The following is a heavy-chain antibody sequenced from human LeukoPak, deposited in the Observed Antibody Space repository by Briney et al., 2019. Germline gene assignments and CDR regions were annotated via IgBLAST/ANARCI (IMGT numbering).Heavy chain of an antibody. Sequence: PSQTLSLTCTVSGGSISSDNHYWSWIRQPAGKGLEWIGRMYSSGSTNYSPSLESRVTISIDTSKNQFSLNLSSVTAADTAVYYCARQRIGGSYETDDAFDIWGQGTMVTVSS. CDR1: GGSISSDNHY. CDR3: ARQRIGGSYETDDAFDI. V-gene: IGHV4-61*02. D-gene: IGHD1-26*01. CDR2: MYSSGST. J-gene: IGHJ3*02.